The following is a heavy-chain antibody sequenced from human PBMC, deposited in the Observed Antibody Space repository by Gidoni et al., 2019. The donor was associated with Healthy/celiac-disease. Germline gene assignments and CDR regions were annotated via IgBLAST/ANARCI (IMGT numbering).Heavy chain of an antibody. CDR3: ARGSGWFGESNFDY. J-gene: IGHJ4*02. V-gene: IGHV4-34*01. D-gene: IGHD3-10*01. Sequence: QVQLQQWGAGLLTPSETLSLTCAVYGGSFSGYYWSWIRQPPGKGLEWIGEINHSGSTNYNPSLKSRVTISVDTSKNQFSLKLSSVTAADTAVYYCARGSGWFGESNFDYWGQGTLVTVSS. CDR1: GGSFSGYY. CDR2: INHSGST.